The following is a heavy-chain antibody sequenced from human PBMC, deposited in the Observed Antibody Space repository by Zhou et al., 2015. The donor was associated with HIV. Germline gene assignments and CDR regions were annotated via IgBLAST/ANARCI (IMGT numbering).Heavy chain of an antibody. Sequence: QVQLVQSGAEVKKPGSSVKVSCKASGGTFSSYAISWVRQAPGQGLEWMGGIIPIFGTANYAQKFQGRVTITADESTSTAYMELSSLRSEDTAVYYCARDTGCSSTSCYAGIYYYYMDVWGKETTVTVSS. V-gene: IGHV1-69*01. J-gene: IGHJ6*03. CDR1: GGTFSSYA. CDR2: IIPIFGTA. D-gene: IGHD2-2*01. CDR3: ARDTGCSSTSCYAGIYYYYMDV.